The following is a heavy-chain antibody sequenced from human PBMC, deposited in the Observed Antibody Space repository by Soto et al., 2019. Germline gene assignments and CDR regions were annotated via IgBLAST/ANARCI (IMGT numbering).Heavy chain of an antibody. CDR2: INHSGST. Sequence: LETLSDTCAVGDGCSCGYYWSCIRQPPGKGLEWIGEINHSGSTNYNPSLKTRVTISVDTSKNQFSLKLSSVTAADTAVYYCAKHSYHDKPPIVPWGQGTPVTVSS. D-gene: IGHD3-22*01. V-gene: IGHV4-34*01. CDR1: DGCSCGYY. J-gene: IGHJ5*02. CDR3: AKHSYHDKPPIVP.